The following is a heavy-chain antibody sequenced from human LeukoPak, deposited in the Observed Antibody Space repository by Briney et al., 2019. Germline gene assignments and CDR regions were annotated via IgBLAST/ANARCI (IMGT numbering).Heavy chain of an antibody. CDR3: AKETSSGNFVTIDC. CDR2: ITGDGGGT. D-gene: IGHD1-26*01. Sequence: PGGSLRLSCAASGFTFRSSVMSWVRQAPGKRLEWVSAITGDGGGTNHADSVKGRFTISRDNSKNTLYLQMDSLRAEDTAVYYCAKETSSGNFVTIDCWGQGTLVTVSS. J-gene: IGHJ4*02. CDR1: GFTFRSSV. V-gene: IGHV3-23*01.